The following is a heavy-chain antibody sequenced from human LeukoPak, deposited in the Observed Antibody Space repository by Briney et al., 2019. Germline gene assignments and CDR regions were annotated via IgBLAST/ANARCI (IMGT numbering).Heavy chain of an antibody. V-gene: IGHV3-74*01. CDR3: ANSGGTWRLDN. J-gene: IGHJ4*02. CDR1: GFTFSRYW. Sequence: PGGSLRLSCVASGFTFSRYWMHWVRQAPGKGLVWVSRINSDGRSTNYADSVKGRFTISRDTSKNTLYLQMNSLLPEDTALYYCANSGGTWRLDNWGQGTWVTVSS. D-gene: IGHD6-25*01. CDR2: INSDGRST.